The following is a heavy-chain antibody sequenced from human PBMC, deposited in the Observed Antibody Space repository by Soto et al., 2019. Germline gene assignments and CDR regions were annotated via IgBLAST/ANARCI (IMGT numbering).Heavy chain of an antibody. Sequence: SETLSLTCTVSGGSISSGDYYWSWIRQPPGKGLEWIGYIYYSGSTYYNPSLKSRVTISVDTSKNQFSLKLSSVTAADTAVYYCARARGSSLTPGQKYYFDYWGQGTLVTV. D-gene: IGHD6-13*01. V-gene: IGHV4-30-4*01. CDR2: IYYSGST. CDR1: GGSISSGDYY. CDR3: ARARGSSLTPGQKYYFDY. J-gene: IGHJ4*02.